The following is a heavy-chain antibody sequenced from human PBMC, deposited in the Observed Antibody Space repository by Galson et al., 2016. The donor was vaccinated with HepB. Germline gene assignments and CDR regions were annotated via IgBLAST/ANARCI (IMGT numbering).Heavy chain of an antibody. CDR1: GYTFTTYA. CDR3: ARDHYDSSGYSGYFDY. V-gene: IGHV1-3*01. D-gene: IGHD3-22*01. J-gene: IGHJ4*02. CDR2: INAGNGNT. Sequence: SVKVSCKASGYTFTTYAIHWVRQAPGQRLEWMGWINAGNGNTKYSQKFQGRVTITRDTSASTAYMELSSLRSEDTAVYYCARDHYDSSGYSGYFDYWGQGTLVTVSS.